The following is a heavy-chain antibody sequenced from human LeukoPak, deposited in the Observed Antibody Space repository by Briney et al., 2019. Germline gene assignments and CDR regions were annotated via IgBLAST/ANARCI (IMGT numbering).Heavy chain of an antibody. CDR2: ISYDGSNK. CDR1: GCTFSSYA. J-gene: IGHJ6*02. Sequence: GGSLRLSCAASGCTFSSYAMGWVRQAPGKGLEWVAVISYDGSNKYYADSVKGRFTISRDNSKNTLYLQMNSLRAEDTAVYYCAKDSRYTVTTYLYYYYGMDVWGQGTTVTVSS. CDR3: AKDSRYTVTTYLYYYYGMDV. V-gene: IGHV3-30*18. D-gene: IGHD4-17*01.